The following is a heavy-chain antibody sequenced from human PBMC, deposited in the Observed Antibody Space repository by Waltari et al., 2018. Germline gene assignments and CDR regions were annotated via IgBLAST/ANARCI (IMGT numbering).Heavy chain of an antibody. J-gene: IGHJ5*02. D-gene: IGHD6-6*01. CDR2: IIPSLVIA. Sequence: QVQLVQSGAEVKKPGSSVKVSCKASGGTFSSYAISWVRQAPGQGLEWMGWIIPSLVIANYAQKFQGRVTITADKSTSTAYMELSSLRSEDTAVYYCARDLTVLGGWFDPWGQGTLVTVSS. CDR3: ARDLTVLGGWFDP. CDR1: GGTFSSYA. V-gene: IGHV1-69*10.